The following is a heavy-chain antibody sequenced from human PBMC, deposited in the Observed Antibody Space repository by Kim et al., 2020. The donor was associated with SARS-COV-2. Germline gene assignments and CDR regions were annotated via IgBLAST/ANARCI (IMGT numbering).Heavy chain of an antibody. CDR2: ISYDGSNK. Sequence: GGSLRLSCAASGFTFSSYGMHWVRQAPGKGLEWVAVISYDGSNKYYADSVKGRFTISRDNSKNTLYLQMNSLRAEDTAVYYCAKSSYSYGTFDYWGQGTLVTVSS. V-gene: IGHV3-30*18. CDR3: AKSSYSYGTFDY. J-gene: IGHJ4*02. D-gene: IGHD5-18*01. CDR1: GFTFSSYG.